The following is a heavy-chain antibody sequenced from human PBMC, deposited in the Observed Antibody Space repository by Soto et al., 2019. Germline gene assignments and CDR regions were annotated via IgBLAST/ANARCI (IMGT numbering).Heavy chain of an antibody. CDR1: GFTFSSHA. V-gene: IGHV3-23*01. Sequence: GGSLRLSCAASGFTFSSHAMSWVRQAPGTGLEWVSVMTGNIGSTYYADSVKGRFTISRDNSKNTLFLQMNSLRVEDTAVYYCAKDKHIDYYDNNGEFDYWGQGTLVTVSS. D-gene: IGHD3-22*01. CDR2: MTGNIGST. J-gene: IGHJ4*02. CDR3: AKDKHIDYYDNNGEFDY.